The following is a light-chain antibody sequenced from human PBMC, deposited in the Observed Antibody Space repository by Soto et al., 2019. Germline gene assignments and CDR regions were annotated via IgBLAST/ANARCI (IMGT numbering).Light chain of an antibody. CDR3: SSYTIDSSVV. CDR1: SSDLAIYNY. CDR2: EVT. J-gene: IGLJ2*01. V-gene: IGLV2-14*01. Sequence: QAVLTQPASVSGSPGQSITISCTGTSSDLAIYNYVSWYQQHPGQAPKLIIYEVTNRPSGVSSRFSGSKSGSTASLTISGLQAEDEAHYYCSSYTIDSSVVFGGGTQLTVL.